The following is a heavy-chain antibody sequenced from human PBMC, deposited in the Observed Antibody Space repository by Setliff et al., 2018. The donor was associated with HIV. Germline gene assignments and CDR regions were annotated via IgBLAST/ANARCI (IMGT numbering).Heavy chain of an antibody. D-gene: IGHD3-22*01. CDR1: GFTFDDYG. J-gene: IGHJ4*02. CDR2: IDWNGGSR. Sequence: SLRLSCAASGFTFDDYGMSWVRQAPGKGLEWVSGIDWNGGSRGYADSVKGRFTISRDNAKNSLYLQMNSLRAEDTALYYCARVPYYYVSSGYYWDYWGQGTLVTVSS. V-gene: IGHV3-20*04. CDR3: ARVPYYYVSSGYYWDY.